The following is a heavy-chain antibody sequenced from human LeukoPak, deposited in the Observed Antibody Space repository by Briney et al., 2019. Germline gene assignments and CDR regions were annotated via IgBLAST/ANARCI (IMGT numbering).Heavy chain of an antibody. V-gene: IGHV3-21*01. CDR3: AKIGGVYYYGMDV. Sequence: GGSLRLSCAASGFTFSSYSMNWVRQAPGKGLEWVSSISSSSSYIYYADSVKGRFTVSRDNAKNSLYLQMNSLRAEDTAVYYCAKIGGVYYYGMDVWGQGTTVTVSS. J-gene: IGHJ6*02. CDR1: GFTFSSYS. CDR2: ISSSSSYI.